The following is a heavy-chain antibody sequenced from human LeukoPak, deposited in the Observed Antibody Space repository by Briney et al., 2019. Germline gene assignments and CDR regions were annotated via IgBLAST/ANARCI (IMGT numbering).Heavy chain of an antibody. CDR2: ISSSGSTI. Sequence: GGSLRLSCAASGFTFSSYSMNWVRQAPGKGLEWVSYISSSGSTIYYADSVKGRFTISRDNAKNSLYLQMNSLRAEDTAVYYCARDYGARSTYYFDYWGQGTLVTVSS. J-gene: IGHJ4*02. CDR3: ARDYGARSTYYFDY. V-gene: IGHV3-48*04. CDR1: GFTFSSYS. D-gene: IGHD2-2*01.